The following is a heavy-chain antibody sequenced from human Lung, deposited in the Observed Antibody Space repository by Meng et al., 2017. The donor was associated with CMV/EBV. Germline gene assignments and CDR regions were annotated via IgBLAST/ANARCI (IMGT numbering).Heavy chain of an antibody. Sequence: QLQLVQSGAEVKKPGASVRASCKASGYTFTHHGISWIRQAPGQGLEWMGWISCYNGDTNYAQKLQGRVTMTTDTSTNTAYMDLRGLRSDDTAVYYCARDPSNTSGRYAYFDYWGQGTLVTVSS. J-gene: IGHJ4*02. CDR2: ISCYNGDT. CDR1: GYTFTHHG. CDR3: ARDPSNTSGRYAYFDY. D-gene: IGHD6-19*01. V-gene: IGHV1-18*01.